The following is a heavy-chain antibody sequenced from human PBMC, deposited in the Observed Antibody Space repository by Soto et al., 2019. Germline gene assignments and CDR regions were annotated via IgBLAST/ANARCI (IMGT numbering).Heavy chain of an antibody. J-gene: IGHJ5*02. CDR2: INPNSGGT. V-gene: IGHV1-2*02. CDR3: ARGEDDWFDP. CDR1: WSTLTGSY. Sequence: ASGQIYCTASWSTLTGSYMHWVRQAPGQGLEWMGWINPNSGGTNYAQKFQGRVTMTRDTSISTAYMELSRLRSDDTAVYYCARGEDDWFDPWGQGTRVTVSS. D-gene: IGHD3-16*01.